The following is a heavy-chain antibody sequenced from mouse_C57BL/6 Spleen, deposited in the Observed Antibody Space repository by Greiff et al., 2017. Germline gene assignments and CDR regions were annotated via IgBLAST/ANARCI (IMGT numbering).Heavy chain of an antibody. D-gene: IGHD1-1*01. V-gene: IGHV1-18*01. CDR2: INPNNGGT. Sequence: VQLQQSGPELVQPGASVKIPCKASGYTFTDYNMDWVKQSHGKSLEWIGDINPNNGGTIYNQKFKGKATLTVDKSSSTAYMELRSLTSEDTAVYYCARRGYGSSQYYFDYWGQGTTLTVSS. J-gene: IGHJ2*01. CDR1: GYTFTDYN. CDR3: ARRGYGSSQYYFDY.